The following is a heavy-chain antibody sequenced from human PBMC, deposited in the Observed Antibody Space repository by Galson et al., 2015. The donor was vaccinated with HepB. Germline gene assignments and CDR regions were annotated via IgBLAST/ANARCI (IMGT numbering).Heavy chain of an antibody. J-gene: IGHJ6*03. D-gene: IGHD6-19*01. V-gene: IGHV1-18*01. Sequence: SVKVSCKASGYTFTSYGISWVRQAPGQGLEWMGWISAYNGNTNYAQKLQGRVTMTTDTSTSTAYMELRSLRSDDTAVYYCARVGRAVAGFYYYYYMDVWGKGTTVTVSS. CDR2: ISAYNGNT. CDR3: ARVGRAVAGFYYYYYMDV. CDR1: GYTFTSYG.